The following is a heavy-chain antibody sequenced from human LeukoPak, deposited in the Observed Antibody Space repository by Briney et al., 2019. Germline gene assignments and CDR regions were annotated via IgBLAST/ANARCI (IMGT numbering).Heavy chain of an antibody. CDR2: INTNTGNP. Sequence: ASVKVSCKASGYTFTSYAMNRERHTPGQGLELMQWINTNTGNPTYAQGFTGRFVFSLDTSVSTAYLQISSLKAEDTAVYYCARGTLQLWLQRDAFDIWGQGTMVTVSS. J-gene: IGHJ3*02. V-gene: IGHV7-4-1*02. D-gene: IGHD5-18*01. CDR3: ARGTLQLWLQRDAFDI. CDR1: GYTFTSYA.